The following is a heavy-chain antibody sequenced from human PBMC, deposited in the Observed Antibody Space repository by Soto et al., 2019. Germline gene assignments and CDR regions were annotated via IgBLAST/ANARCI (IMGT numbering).Heavy chain of an antibody. V-gene: IGHV3-73*01. D-gene: IGHD6-19*01. Sequence: GGSLRLSCAASGVTFSDHYMHWVRQASGKGLEWVGRIRSKANSYATAYAASVKGRFTISRDDSKNMAYLQMNSLKTEDTAVYYCTSAPGIAVVDQYYFDYWGQGTLVTVSS. J-gene: IGHJ4*02. CDR1: GVTFSDHY. CDR2: IRSKANSYAT. CDR3: TSAPGIAVVDQYYFDY.